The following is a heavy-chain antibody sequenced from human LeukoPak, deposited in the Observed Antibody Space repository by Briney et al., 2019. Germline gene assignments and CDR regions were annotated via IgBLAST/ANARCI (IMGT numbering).Heavy chain of an antibody. CDR2: INPSGGST. CDR3: ARDSQLFGVVVPAAPPSGYFQH. J-gene: IGHJ1*01. Sequence: ASVKVSCKASGYTFTGYYMHWVRQAPGQGLEWMGIINPSGGSTSYAQKFQGRVTMTRDTSTSTVYMELSSLRSEDTAVYYCARDSQLFGVVVPAAPPSGYFQHWGQGTLVTVSS. D-gene: IGHD2-2*01. V-gene: IGHV1-46*01. CDR1: GYTFTGYY.